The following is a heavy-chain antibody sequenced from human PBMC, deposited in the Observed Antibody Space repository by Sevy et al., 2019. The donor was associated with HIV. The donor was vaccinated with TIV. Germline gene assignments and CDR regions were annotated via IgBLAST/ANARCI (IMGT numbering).Heavy chain of an antibody. CDR3: AREDTYYDFWSGYSFGGFDP. V-gene: IGHV3-7*01. J-gene: IGHJ5*02. Sequence: GGSLRLSCAASGFTFSTYWTNWVRQAPGKGLEWVANIKEDGSEKYYVDSVKGRFTISRDNAKNSLYLQMNSLRAEDTAVYYCAREDTYYDFWSGYSFGGFDPWGQGTLVTVSS. D-gene: IGHD3-3*01. CDR2: IKEDGSEK. CDR1: GFTFSTYW.